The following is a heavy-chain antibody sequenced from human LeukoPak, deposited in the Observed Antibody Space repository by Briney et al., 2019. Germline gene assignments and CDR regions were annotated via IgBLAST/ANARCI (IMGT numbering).Heavy chain of an antibody. CDR3: ARRIKGGASIDY. V-gene: IGHV4-59*08. Sequence: PSETLSLTCTVSGASISPDYWGWIRQPPGKGLEFIGYIHYSGSTNYNPSLKSRVAISVDTSKNQFSLQLSSVTAADTAVYYCARRIKGGASIDYWGQGTLVTVSS. CDR2: IHYSGST. CDR1: GASISPDY. D-gene: IGHD3-16*01. J-gene: IGHJ4*02.